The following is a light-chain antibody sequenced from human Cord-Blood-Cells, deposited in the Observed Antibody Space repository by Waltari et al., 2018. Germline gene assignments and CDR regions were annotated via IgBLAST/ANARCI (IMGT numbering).Light chain of an antibody. CDR1: QSLLHSNGYNY. CDR3: MQALQTPYS. Sequence: DIVMTQSHLSVPATPGELASSSSRSSQSLLHSNGYNYLDWYLQKPGQSPQLLIYLGSNRASGVPDRFSGSGSGTDFTLKISRVEAEDVGVYYCMQALQTPYSFGQGTKREIK. J-gene: IGKJ2*03. CDR2: LGS. V-gene: IGKV2-28*01.